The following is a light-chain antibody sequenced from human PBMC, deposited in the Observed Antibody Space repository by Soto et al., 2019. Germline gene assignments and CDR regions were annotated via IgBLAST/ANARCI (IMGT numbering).Light chain of an antibody. J-gene: IGLJ1*01. CDR3: CSYAGSYTGV. V-gene: IGLV2-11*01. Sequence: QSALTQPRSVSGSPGQSVTISCTGTSSDVGGYNYVSWYQQHPGKAPKLMIYDVSKRPSGVPDRFSGSKSGNTASLTISGLQAEDEADYYCCSYAGSYTGVFGNGTKHRP. CDR2: DVS. CDR1: SSDVGGYNY.